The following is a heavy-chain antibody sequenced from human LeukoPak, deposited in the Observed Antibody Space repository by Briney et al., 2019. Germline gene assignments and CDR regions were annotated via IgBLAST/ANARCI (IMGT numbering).Heavy chain of an antibody. D-gene: IGHD5-24*01. CDR2: INHSGST. V-gene: IGHV4-34*01. CDR3: ATGGARWLQYVRFDY. CDR1: GGSFSGYY. J-gene: IGHJ4*02. Sequence: SETLSLTCAVYGGSFSGYYWSWIRQPPGKGLEWIGEINHSGSTNYNPSLKSRVTISVDTSKNQFSLKLSSVTAADTAVYYCATGGARWLQYVRFDYWGQGTLVTVYS.